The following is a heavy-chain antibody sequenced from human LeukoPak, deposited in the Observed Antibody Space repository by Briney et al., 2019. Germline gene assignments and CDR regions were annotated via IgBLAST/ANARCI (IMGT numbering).Heavy chain of an antibody. J-gene: IGHJ4*02. D-gene: IGHD3-22*01. CDR2: IYTSGST. V-gene: IGHV4-61*02. CDR1: GGSISSGSYY. Sequence: SETRSLTCTVSGGSISSGSYYWSWVRQPAGKGLEWIGRIYTSGSTNYNPSLKSRVTISVDTSKNQFSLKLSSVTAADTAVYYCARDEEYYYDSSVWGQGTLVTVSS. CDR3: ARDEEYYYDSSV.